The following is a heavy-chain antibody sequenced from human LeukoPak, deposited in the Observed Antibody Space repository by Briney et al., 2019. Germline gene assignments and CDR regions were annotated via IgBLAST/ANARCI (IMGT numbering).Heavy chain of an antibody. CDR1: GFTFSNTW. J-gene: IGHJ6*04. D-gene: IGHD3-3*01. CDR3: ITEYDFYRFYYMDI. Sequence: GGSLRLSCAASGFTFSNTWMSWVRQAPGKGLEWVARIKSKTEGETIDYSAPVKGRFTISRDDSKNTLYLQMNTLKTEDTAVYYCITEYDFYRFYYMDIWGKGTTVTVSS. V-gene: IGHV3-15*01. CDR2: IKSKTEGETI.